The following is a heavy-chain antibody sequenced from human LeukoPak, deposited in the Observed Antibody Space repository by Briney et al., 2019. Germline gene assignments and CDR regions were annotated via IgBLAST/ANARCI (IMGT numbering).Heavy chain of an antibody. D-gene: IGHD3-9*01. CDR3: ARHRGSLKTGYSPKNPLDV. Sequence: SETLSLTCSVSGASLSGSQYYWGWIRQPPGRPLQWFATIFYTGSTLYNPSLSSRVSLSVDTSKKQISLRLTSVTAADSALYYCARHRGSLKTGYSPKNPLDVWGQGTMVTVSS. V-gene: IGHV4-39*01. J-gene: IGHJ3*01. CDR1: GASLSGSQYY. CDR2: IFYTGST.